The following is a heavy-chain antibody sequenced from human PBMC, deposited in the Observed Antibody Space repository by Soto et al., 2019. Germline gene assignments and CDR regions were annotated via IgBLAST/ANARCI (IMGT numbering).Heavy chain of an antibody. D-gene: IGHD3-3*01. V-gene: IGHV1-69*01. Sequence: QVQLVQSGAEGKKPGSSVKVSCKASGGTFSSYAISWVRQAPGQGLEWMGGIIPIFGTANYAQTFQGRVTITADESTSTAYMELSSLRSEDAAVYFCSRLIYGGTAFWGQGTMVTVSS. J-gene: IGHJ3*01. CDR1: GGTFSSYA. CDR3: SRLIYGGTAF. CDR2: IIPIFGTA.